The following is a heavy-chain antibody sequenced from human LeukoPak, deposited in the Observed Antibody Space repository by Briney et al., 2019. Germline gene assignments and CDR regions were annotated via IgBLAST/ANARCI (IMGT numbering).Heavy chain of an antibody. CDR3: AREHDYGDYAFDF. CDR2: ISGSSGTI. V-gene: IGHV3-48*04. J-gene: IGHJ4*02. Sequence: TGGSLRLSCAGSGFAFSRYGMTWVRQAPGKGLEWVSYISGSSGTINYADSVKGRLTISRDNAKNSLFLQMNGLRVEDTAVYFCAREHDYGDYAFDFWGRGTLVTVSS. D-gene: IGHD4-17*01. CDR1: GFAFSRYG.